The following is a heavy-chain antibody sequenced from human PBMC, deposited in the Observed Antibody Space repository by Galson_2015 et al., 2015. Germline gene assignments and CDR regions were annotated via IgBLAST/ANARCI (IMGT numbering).Heavy chain of an antibody. CDR3: ARDGKGGREDYCSGGSCYKGWFDP. J-gene: IGHJ5*02. CDR2: ISAYNGNT. CDR1: GYTFTSYG. V-gene: IGHV1-18*01. D-gene: IGHD2-15*01. Sequence: SVKVSCKASGYTFTSYGISWVRQAPGQGLEWMGWISAYNGNTNYAQKLQGRVTMTTDTSTSTAYMELRSLRSDDTAVYYCARDGKGGREDYCSGGSCYKGWFDPWGQGTLVTVSS.